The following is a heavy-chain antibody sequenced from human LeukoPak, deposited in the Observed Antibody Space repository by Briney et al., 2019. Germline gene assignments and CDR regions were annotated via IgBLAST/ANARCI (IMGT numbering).Heavy chain of an antibody. D-gene: IGHD3-10*01. V-gene: IGHV3-30*04. J-gene: IGHJ4*02. CDR2: ISYDGSNK. CDR1: GGSISSGD. CDR3: VSRGDFDY. Sequence: LSLTCTVSGGSISSGDYYWSWIRQAPGKGLEWVAVISYDGSNKYYADSVKGRFTISRDNSKNTLYLQMNSLRAEDTAVYYCVSRGDFDYWGQGTLVTISS.